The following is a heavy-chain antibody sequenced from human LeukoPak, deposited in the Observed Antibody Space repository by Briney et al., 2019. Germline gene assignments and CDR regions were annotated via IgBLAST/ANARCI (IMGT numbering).Heavy chain of an antibody. V-gene: IGHV4-34*01. D-gene: IGHD4-17*01. Sequence: SETLSLTCAVYGGSFSGYYWSWIRQPPGKGLEWIGEINHSGSTNYNSSLKSRVTISVDTSKNQFSLKLSSVTAADTAVYYCARKGRTVTTPPDYWGQGTLVSVSS. CDR3: ARKGRTVTTPPDY. J-gene: IGHJ4*02. CDR1: GGSFSGYY. CDR2: INHSGST.